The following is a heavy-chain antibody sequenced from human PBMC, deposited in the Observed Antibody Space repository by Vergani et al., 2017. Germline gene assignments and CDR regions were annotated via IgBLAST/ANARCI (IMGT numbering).Heavy chain of an antibody. CDR1: GGSISSSSYY. D-gene: IGHD3-22*01. J-gene: IGHJ4*02. CDR2: IYYSGST. CDR3: ARGSSYYDSSGTFDY. V-gene: IGHV4-39*01. Sequence: QLQLQESGPGLVKPSETLSLTCTVSGGSISSSSYYWGWIRQPPGKGLEWIGSIYYSGSTYYNPSLKSRVTISVDTSKNQFSLKLSSVTAADTAVYYCARGSSYYDSSGTFDYWGQGTLVTVSS.